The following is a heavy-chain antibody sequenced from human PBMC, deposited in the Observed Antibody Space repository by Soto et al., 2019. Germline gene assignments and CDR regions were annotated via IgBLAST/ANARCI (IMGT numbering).Heavy chain of an antibody. V-gene: IGHV3-23*01. D-gene: IGHD5-12*01. J-gene: IGHJ4*02. CDR2: ISGGGIYT. Sequence: EVQLLESGGGLVQPGGSLRLSCAASGFTFSSYVMSWVRQAPGKGLEWVSAISGGGIYTYYADSVQGRFTISRDKSKNTLHLQMNSLRAEDTAVYYWATDLAATMAFDYWGQGALVTVSS. CDR3: ATDLAATMAFDY. CDR1: GFTFSSYV.